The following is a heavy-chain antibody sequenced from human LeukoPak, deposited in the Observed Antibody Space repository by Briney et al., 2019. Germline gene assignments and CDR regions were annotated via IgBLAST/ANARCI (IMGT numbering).Heavy chain of an antibody. V-gene: IGHV4-4*07. CDR1: GASISAYH. Sequence: SETLSLACSVSGASISAYHWSWVRQPAGKGLEWIGRIYSSGRTNYIPSLKSRLTMSVDTSKNQFSLKLNSVTAADTAVYYCARDYSYPDYWGQGTLVTVSS. CDR3: ARDYSYPDY. J-gene: IGHJ4*02. D-gene: IGHD5-18*01. CDR2: IYSSGRT.